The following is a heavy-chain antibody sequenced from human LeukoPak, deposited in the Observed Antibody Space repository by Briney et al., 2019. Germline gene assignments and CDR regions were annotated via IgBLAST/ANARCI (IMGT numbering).Heavy chain of an antibody. D-gene: IGHD3-16*01. V-gene: IGHV3-7*03. CDR2: IKEDGREK. CDR1: GFIFNNYW. J-gene: IGHJ3*01. Sequence: GGSLRLSCAASGFIFNNYWMNWVRQAPGKGLEWVASIKEDGREKLYVESLEGRLTIARDNAKELLHLQMRNLRVEDTAVYYCTRALGHSVLAFDVWGQGTVVIVS. CDR3: TRALGHSVLAFDV.